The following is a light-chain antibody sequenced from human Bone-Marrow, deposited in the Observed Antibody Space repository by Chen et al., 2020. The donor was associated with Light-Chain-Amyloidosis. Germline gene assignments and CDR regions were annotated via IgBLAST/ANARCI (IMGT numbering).Light chain of an antibody. CDR2: LGS. Sequence: DIVLTPSPLALPVTPGEPASISCRSSQSLQHSNGHTYLDWYLQKPGQSPQVLIYLGSERASGVPDRFRGSRSGTDFTLKISRVEAEDVGVYYCMQALQTPLTFGGGTKVEIK. CDR1: QSLQHSNGHTY. CDR3: MQALQTPLT. J-gene: IGKJ4*01. V-gene: IGKV2-28*01.